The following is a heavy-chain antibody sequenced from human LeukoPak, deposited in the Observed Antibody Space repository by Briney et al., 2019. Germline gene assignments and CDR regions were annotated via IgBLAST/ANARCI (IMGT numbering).Heavy chain of an antibody. CDR2: IYSGGTT. CDR1: GFTVSSNY. V-gene: IGHV3-53*01. Sequence: PGGSLRLSCAASGFTVSSNYMSWVRRAPGKGLQWVSVIYSGGTTYYADSVKGRCTLSRDNSKNTLYLQMNSLRAEDTAVYYCARGRRGPDFAFDIWGQGTMVTVSS. J-gene: IGHJ3*02. D-gene: IGHD3-10*01. CDR3: ARGRRGPDFAFDI.